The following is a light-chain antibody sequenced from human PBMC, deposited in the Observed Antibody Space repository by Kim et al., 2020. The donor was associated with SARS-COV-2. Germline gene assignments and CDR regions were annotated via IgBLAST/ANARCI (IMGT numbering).Light chain of an antibody. CDR1: QSLLHNIGYNC. CDR3: VQSLQSRT. V-gene: IGKV2-28*01. CDR2: LGS. J-gene: IGKJ1*01. Sequence: EIVMTQSPLSLPVTPGEPASISCRSSQSLLHNIGYNCLNWYVQKPGQSPQILIYLGSYRASGVPDRFSGSGSGTDFTLQISRVEAEDVGVYYCVQSLQSRTFGQGTKVDI.